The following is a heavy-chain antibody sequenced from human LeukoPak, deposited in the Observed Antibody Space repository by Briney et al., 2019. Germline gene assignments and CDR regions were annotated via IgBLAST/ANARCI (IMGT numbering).Heavy chain of an antibody. D-gene: IGHD3-22*01. CDR3: ARVTYDSSGWNWFDP. CDR2: IYHSGST. J-gene: IGHJ5*02. Sequence: SETLSLTCAVSGPSISSGGYSWSWIRQPPGKGLEWIGYIYHSGSTYYNPSLKSRVTISVDRSKNQFSLKLSSVTAADTAVYYCARVTYDSSGWNWFDPWGQGTLVTVSS. V-gene: IGHV4-30-2*01. CDR1: GPSISSGGYS.